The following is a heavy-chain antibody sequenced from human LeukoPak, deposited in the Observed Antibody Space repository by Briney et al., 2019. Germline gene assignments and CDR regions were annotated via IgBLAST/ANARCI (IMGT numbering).Heavy chain of an antibody. J-gene: IGHJ5*02. Sequence: SETLSLTCTVSGASISHYYWSWIRQTPERGLEWMGHVHTSGGSTYYPSLKTRLTMSIDTSRSQLSLKLTSVTAADTAVYFCARHPRRAAAGTSWFDPWGQGTLVTVSS. CDR2: VHTSGGS. CDR1: GASISHYY. D-gene: IGHD6-13*01. CDR3: ARHPRRAAAGTSWFDP. V-gene: IGHV4-4*09.